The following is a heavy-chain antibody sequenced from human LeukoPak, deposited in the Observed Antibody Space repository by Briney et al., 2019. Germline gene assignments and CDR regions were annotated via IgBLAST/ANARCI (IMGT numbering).Heavy chain of an antibody. CDR1: RYTFNDYY. J-gene: IGHJ4*02. D-gene: IGHD3-3*01. V-gene: IGHV1-2*02. CDR3: ARAGGTYYDFWSAH. CDR2: INPHSGGT. Sequence: ASVKVSCKASRYTFNDYYIHWVRQAPGQGLEWMGWINPHSGGTYYAQKFQGRVTITMDRSISTAYMELSRLRSDDTAVYYCARAGGTYYDFWSAHWGQGTLVTVSS.